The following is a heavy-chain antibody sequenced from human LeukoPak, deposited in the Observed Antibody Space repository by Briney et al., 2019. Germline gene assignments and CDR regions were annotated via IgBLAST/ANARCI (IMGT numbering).Heavy chain of an antibody. D-gene: IGHD2-2*01. CDR2: INHSGST. V-gene: IGHV4-34*01. CDR1: GGSFSGYY. Sequence: SETLSLTCAVYGGSFSGYYWSWIRQPPGRGLEWIGEINHSGSTNYNPSLKSRVTISVDTSKNQFSLKLSSVTAADTAVYYCARMYQLLQKSNWFDPWGQGTLVTVSS. CDR3: ARMYQLLQKSNWFDP. J-gene: IGHJ5*02.